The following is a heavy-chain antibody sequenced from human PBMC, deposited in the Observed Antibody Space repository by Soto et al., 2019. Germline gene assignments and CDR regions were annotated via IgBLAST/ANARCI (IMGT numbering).Heavy chain of an antibody. D-gene: IGHD2-2*02. CDR1: GYTFTGYY. Sequence: GASVKVSCKASGYTFTGYYMHWVRQAPGQGLAWMGWINPNSGGTNYAQKFQGWVTMTRDTSISTAYMELSRLRSDDTAVYYCARDRRYCSSTSCYRRSGWFDPWGQGTLVTVSS. CDR3: ARDRRYCSSTSCYRRSGWFDP. CDR2: INPNSGGT. J-gene: IGHJ5*02. V-gene: IGHV1-2*04.